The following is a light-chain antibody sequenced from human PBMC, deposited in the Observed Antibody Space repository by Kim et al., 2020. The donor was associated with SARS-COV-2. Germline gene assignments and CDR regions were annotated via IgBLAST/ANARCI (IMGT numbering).Light chain of an antibody. J-gene: IGKJ2*01. CDR3: QQYYSYPHT. CDR2: AAS. V-gene: IGKV1-8*01. Sequence: ASTGDRITITCRASQGISTYLAWYQQKPGKAPKLLIYAASTLQSGVPSRFSGSGSGTDFTLTISCLQSEDFASYYCQQYYSYPHTFGRGTKLEI. CDR1: QGISTY.